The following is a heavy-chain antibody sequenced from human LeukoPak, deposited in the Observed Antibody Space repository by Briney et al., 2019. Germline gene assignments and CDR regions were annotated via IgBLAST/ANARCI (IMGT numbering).Heavy chain of an antibody. V-gene: IGHV4-31*02. D-gene: IGHD3-22*01. CDR2: IYYSGST. CDR3: ARFTMIVVDAFDI. J-gene: IGHJ3*02. CDR1: GFTFSSFG. Sequence: LRLSCAASGFTFSSFGMHWVRQHPGKGQEWIGYIYYSGSTYYNPSLKSRVTISVDTSKNQFSLKLSSVTAADTAVYYCARFTMIVVDAFDIWGQGTMVTVSS.